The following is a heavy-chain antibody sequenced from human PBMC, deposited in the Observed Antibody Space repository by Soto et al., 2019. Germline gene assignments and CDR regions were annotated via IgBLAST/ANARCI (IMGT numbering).Heavy chain of an antibody. Sequence: QEQVVESGGGVVQPGRSLRLSCAASGFIFSSYGMHWVRQAPGKGLEWVAVMSYVGNNKYHADSVKGRFTISRDNSKNTVYLQLNRLRPEDTALYYCARDSSAGPGATHRNYYYYGMDVWGQGTTVTVPS. V-gene: IGHV3-30*03. CDR3: ARDSSAGPGATHRNYYYYGMDV. D-gene: IGHD1-26*01. CDR2: MSYVGNNK. J-gene: IGHJ6*02. CDR1: GFIFSSYG.